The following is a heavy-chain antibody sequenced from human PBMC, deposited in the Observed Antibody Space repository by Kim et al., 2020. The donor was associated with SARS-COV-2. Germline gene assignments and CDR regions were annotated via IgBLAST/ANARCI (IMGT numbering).Heavy chain of an antibody. J-gene: IGHJ6*02. D-gene: IGHD6-25*01. Sequence: DTWRGRFTISRDNANNTLYLQMNSLRAEATAVYYGARGGPENYYYGMDVWGQGTTVTVSS. V-gene: IGHV3-11*05. CDR3: ARGGPENYYYGMDV.